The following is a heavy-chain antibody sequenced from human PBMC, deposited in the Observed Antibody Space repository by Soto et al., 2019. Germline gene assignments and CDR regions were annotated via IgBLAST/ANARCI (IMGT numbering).Heavy chain of an antibody. CDR2: IRSSSSTI. V-gene: IGHV3-48*01. J-gene: IGHJ2*01. CDR3: ARGPQLVRYFDL. Sequence: EMQLVESGGGLVQPGGSLRLSCAASGFTFSSYSMNWVRQAPGKGLEWVSYIRSSSSTIYYADSVKGRFTISRDNARNSLYLQMNSLRAEDTAVYYCARGPQLVRYFDLWGRGTLVTVSS. CDR1: GFTFSSYS. D-gene: IGHD6-13*01.